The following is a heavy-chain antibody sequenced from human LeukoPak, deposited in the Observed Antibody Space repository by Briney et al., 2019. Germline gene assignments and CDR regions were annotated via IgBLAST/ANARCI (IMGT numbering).Heavy chain of an antibody. CDR1: GFTFSSYA. Sequence: GGSLRLSCAASGFTFSSYAMHWVRQAPGKGLEWVAVISYDGSNKYYADSVKGRFTISRDNSKNTLYLQMNSLRAEDTAVYYCARESTILTGYYGKGYYFDYWGQGTLVTVSS. V-gene: IGHV3-30*04. D-gene: IGHD3-9*01. CDR2: ISYDGSNK. CDR3: ARESTILTGYYGKGYYFDY. J-gene: IGHJ4*02.